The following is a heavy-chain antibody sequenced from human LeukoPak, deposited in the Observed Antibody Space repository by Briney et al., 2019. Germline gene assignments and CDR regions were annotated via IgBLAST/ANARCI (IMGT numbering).Heavy chain of an antibody. J-gene: IGHJ4*02. CDR1: GFTFSSYS. V-gene: IGHV3-21*01. CDR2: ISSSSSYI. D-gene: IGHD2-2*01. Sequence: GGSLRLSCAASGFTFSSYSMNWVRQAPGKGLEWVSSISSSSSYIYYADSVKGRFTISRDNAKNSLYLQMNSLRAEDTAVYYCARADRYCSSTSCYAGPDYWGQGTLLTVSS. CDR3: ARADRYCSSTSCYAGPDY.